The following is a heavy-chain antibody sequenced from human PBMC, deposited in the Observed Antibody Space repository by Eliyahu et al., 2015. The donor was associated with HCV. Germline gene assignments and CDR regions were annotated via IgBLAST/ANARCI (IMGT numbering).Heavy chain of an antibody. CDR2: IXGSGGST. CDR1: GFTFSSYA. V-gene: IGHV3-23*01. Sequence: EVQLLESGGGLVQPGGSLRLSCAASGFTFSSYAMXWVRQAPGKGLGWVSAIXGSGGSTYYADSVKGRFTISRDNSKNTLYLQMNSLRAEDTAVYYCAKDPHLVVPAADYYYYGMDVWGQGTTVTVSS. CDR3: AKDPHLVVPAADYYYYGMDV. D-gene: IGHD2-2*01. J-gene: IGHJ6*02.